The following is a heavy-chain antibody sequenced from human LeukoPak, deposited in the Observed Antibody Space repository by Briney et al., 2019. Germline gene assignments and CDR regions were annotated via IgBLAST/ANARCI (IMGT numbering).Heavy chain of an antibody. V-gene: IGHV3-23*01. CDR2: LSGSGGNT. CDR1: GFTFSSYA. CDR3: AKANTAMSYFDY. D-gene: IGHD5-18*01. Sequence: PGGSLRLSCAASGFTFSSYAMNWVRQAPGKGLEWVSALSGSGGNTNYADSVKGRFTISRDNSKNTLYLQMDSLRAEDTAVYYCAKANTAMSYFDYWGQGTLVTVSS. J-gene: IGHJ4*02.